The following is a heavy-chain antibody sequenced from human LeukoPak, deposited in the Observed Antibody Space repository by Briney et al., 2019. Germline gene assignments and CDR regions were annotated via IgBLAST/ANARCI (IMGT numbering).Heavy chain of an antibody. D-gene: IGHD5-18*01. CDR2: IHTSGST. J-gene: IGHJ4*02. V-gene: IGHV4-61*02. CDR3: TRDRDTAMPYYFDS. Sequence: SQTLSLTCTVSGGSISSGNYYWSWIRQPAGKTLEWIGRIHTSGSTNYNPSLKSRVSISIDTSKNQFSLKLSSVTAADTAVYYCTRDRDTAMPYYFDSWGQGTLVTVSS. CDR1: GGSISSGNYY.